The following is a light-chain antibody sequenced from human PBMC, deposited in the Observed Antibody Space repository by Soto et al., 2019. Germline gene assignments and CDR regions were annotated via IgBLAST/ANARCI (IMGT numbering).Light chain of an antibody. CDR1: QIVGSD. CDR2: GAS. Sequence: EIVMTQSPGTLSVSPGESATLSCRASQIVGSDLAWYQQKPGRAPRLLVYGASTRATGIPAKFSGSGSGTDFTLTITSLQSEASAVYFCQQYKNWPWTFGQGTKVDIK. J-gene: IGKJ1*01. CDR3: QQYKNWPWT. V-gene: IGKV3-15*01.